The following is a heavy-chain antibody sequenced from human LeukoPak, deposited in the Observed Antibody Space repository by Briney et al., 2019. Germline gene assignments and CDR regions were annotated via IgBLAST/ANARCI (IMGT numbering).Heavy chain of an antibody. Sequence: GGSLRLSCAASGFTFSNYVMGWVRQDPGKGLQWVSIINGSGSFTSYADSVKGRFTISRDNSKNTLYLQMNSLRAEDTAVYYCARADCSGGSCYLGIYYYYGMDVWGQGTTVTVSS. D-gene: IGHD2-15*01. J-gene: IGHJ6*02. CDR1: GFTFSNYV. CDR2: INGSGSFT. CDR3: ARADCSGGSCYLGIYYYYGMDV. V-gene: IGHV3-23*05.